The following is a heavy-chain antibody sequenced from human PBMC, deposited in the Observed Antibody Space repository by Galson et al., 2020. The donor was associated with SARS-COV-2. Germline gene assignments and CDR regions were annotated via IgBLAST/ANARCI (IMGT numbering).Heavy chain of an antibody. J-gene: IGHJ5*02. CDR2: FDPEDGET. V-gene: IGHV1-24*01. CDR3: ATAPGIAVAGAWFDP. D-gene: IGHD6-19*01. Sequence: SVKVSCKVSGYTLTELSMHWVRQAPGKGLEWMGGFDPEDGETIYAQKFQGRVTMTEDTSTDTAYMELSSLRSEDTAVYYCATAPGIAVAGAWFDPWGQGTLVTVSS. CDR1: GYTLTELS.